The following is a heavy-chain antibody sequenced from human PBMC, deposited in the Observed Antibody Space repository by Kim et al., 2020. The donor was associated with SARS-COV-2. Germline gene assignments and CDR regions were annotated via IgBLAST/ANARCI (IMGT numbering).Heavy chain of an antibody. D-gene: IGHD2-15*01. CDR3: AKDRLGYCSGGSCYPVDY. CDR2: IWYDGSNN. CDR1: GFTFSSYG. J-gene: IGHJ4*02. V-gene: IGHV3-33*06. Sequence: GGSLILSCAASGFTFSSYGMHWVRQAPGKGLEWVAVIWYDGSNNYYEDSVKGRFTISRDNSKNTLYLQMNSLRAEDTAVYYCAKDRLGYCSGGSCYPVDYWGQGTLFTVSS.